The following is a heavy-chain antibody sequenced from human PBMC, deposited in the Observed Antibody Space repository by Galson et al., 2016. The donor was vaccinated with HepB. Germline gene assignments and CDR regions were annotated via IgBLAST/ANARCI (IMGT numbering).Heavy chain of an antibody. J-gene: IGHJ4*02. CDR1: GFPFNYAW. Sequence: SLRLSCAASGFPFNYAWMNWVRQAPGKGLEWVGRIKSKSDRGTTDYAAPAKGRFNISRDDSKNTVYLQMNSLTTEDTAVYYCTIEVLSRSLMNTSSWYRAIKNLDFWGQGTLVTVSS. V-gene: IGHV3-15*05. CDR2: IKSKSDRGTT. CDR3: TIEVLSRSLMNTSSWYRAIKNLDF. D-gene: IGHD6-13*01.